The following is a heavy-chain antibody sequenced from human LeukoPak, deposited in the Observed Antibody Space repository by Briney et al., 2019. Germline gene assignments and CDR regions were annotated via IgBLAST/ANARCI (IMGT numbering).Heavy chain of an antibody. J-gene: IGHJ4*02. Sequence: GGSLRLSCAASGFTVSSNYMSWVRQAPGKGLEWVSVIYSGGSTYYADSVKGRFTISTDNSKNSLYLQMNSLITEDTALYYCAKDGDGYNFDYWGQGTLVTVSS. CDR2: IYSGGST. V-gene: IGHV3-53*05. D-gene: IGHD5-24*01. CDR1: GFTVSSNY. CDR3: AKDGDGYNFDY.